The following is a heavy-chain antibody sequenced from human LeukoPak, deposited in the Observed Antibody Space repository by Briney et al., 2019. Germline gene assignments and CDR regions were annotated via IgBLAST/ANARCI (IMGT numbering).Heavy chain of an antibody. J-gene: IGHJ3*02. Sequence: SETLSLTCTVSGGSISSFYWTWIRQPPGKGLEWLGYIHYSGSTTYNPSLKSRVTISVDTSKNQFSLKLSSVTAADTAVYYCARTKTVAGLSRAFDIWGQGTMVTVSS. CDR2: IHYSGST. CDR1: GGSISSFY. D-gene: IGHD6-19*01. CDR3: ARTKTVAGLSRAFDI. V-gene: IGHV4-59*12.